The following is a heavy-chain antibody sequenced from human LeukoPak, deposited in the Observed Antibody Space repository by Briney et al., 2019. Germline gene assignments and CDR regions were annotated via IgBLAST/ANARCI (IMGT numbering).Heavy chain of an antibody. CDR2: INHSGST. Sequence: SETLSLTCAIYGGSFSGYYWSWIRQPPGKGLEWIGEINHSGSTNYKPSLKSRVTISVDTSKNQFSLKLSSVTAADTAVYYCARRLRPGSYYFDYWGQGTLVTLYS. V-gene: IGHV4-34*01. CDR3: ARRLRPGSYYFDY. J-gene: IGHJ4*02. CDR1: GGSFSGYY. D-gene: IGHD4-17*01.